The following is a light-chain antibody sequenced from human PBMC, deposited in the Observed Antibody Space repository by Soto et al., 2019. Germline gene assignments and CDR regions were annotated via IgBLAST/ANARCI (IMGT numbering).Light chain of an antibody. CDR2: EVN. J-gene: IGLJ1*01. CDR1: SGDVGNFDL. Sequence: QYVLTQPASVSGTPGQSITISCTGTSGDVGNFDLVSWYQQHPGKAPKLIIYEVNKRPSAVSNRFSGSKSDNTASLTISGLQAEDEADYYCCSYAGSRTFVFGTGTKATVL. V-gene: IGLV2-23*02. CDR3: CSYAGSRTFV.